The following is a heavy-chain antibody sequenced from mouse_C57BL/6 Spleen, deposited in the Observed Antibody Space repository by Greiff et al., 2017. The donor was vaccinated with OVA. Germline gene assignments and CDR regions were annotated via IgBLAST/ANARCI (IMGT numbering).Heavy chain of an antibody. D-gene: IGHD1-1*01. CDR3: ARKEDGSGPGWFAY. Sequence: QVQLQQPGAELVMPGASVKLSCKASGYTFTSYWMHWVKQRPGQGLEWIGEIDPSDSYTNYNQKFKGKSTLTVDKSSSTAYMQLSSLTSEDSAVYYCARKEDGSGPGWFAYWGQGTLVTVSA. V-gene: IGHV1-69*01. CDR2: IDPSDSYT. CDR1: GYTFTSYW. J-gene: IGHJ3*01.